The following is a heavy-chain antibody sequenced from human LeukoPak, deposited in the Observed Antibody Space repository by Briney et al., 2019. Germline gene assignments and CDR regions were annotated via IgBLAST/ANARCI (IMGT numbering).Heavy chain of an antibody. D-gene: IGHD6-19*01. CDR2: ISAYSGNT. CDR1: GYTFTSYG. V-gene: IGHV1-18*01. CDR3: ARIPKYSSGWSSFDYYYGMDV. Sequence: ASVKVSCKASGYTFTSYGISWVRQAPGQGLEWMGWISAYSGNTNYAQKLQGRVTMTTDTSTSTAYMELRSLRSDDTAVYYCARIPKYSSGWSSFDYYYGMDVWGQGTTVTVSS. J-gene: IGHJ6*02.